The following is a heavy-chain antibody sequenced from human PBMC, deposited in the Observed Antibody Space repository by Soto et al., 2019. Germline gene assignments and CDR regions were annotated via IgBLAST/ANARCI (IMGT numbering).Heavy chain of an antibody. CDR1: GYTFTGHY. CDR2: VGPESGAT. Sequence: ASVKVSCKASGYTFTGHYIHWVRQAPEQGPEWMGEVGPESGATRYAQRFQGRVTMTRDMSITTVYMELNNLSPDDTAVYYCGRGRSGQIVVFYWGQGTPVTVSS. V-gene: IGHV1-2*02. CDR3: GRGRSGQIVVFY. J-gene: IGHJ4*02. D-gene: IGHD1-26*01.